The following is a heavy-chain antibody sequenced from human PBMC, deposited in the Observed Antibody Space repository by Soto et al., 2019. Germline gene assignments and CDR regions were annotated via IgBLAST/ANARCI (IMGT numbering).Heavy chain of an antibody. D-gene: IGHD2-21*01. CDR3: AASCVGCGGFNYYGMDV. J-gene: IGHJ6*02. CDR1: GGSISGSNYY. V-gene: IGHV4-39*07. CDR2: SGTT. Sequence: PSETLSLTCTVSGGSISGSNYYWAWIRQPPGKGLEWIGSSGTTDYNPSLKSRVTMSVDTSKNQFSLKLSSVTAADTAVYYCAASCVGCGGFNYYGMDVWGQGTTVTVSS.